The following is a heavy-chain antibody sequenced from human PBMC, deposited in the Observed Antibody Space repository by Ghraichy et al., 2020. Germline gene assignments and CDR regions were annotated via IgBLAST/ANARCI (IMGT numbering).Heavy chain of an antibody. CDR3: ARDVEWSTYFDS. V-gene: IGHV4-59*01. D-gene: IGHD3-3*01. J-gene: IGHJ4*02. CDR2: IYYSGST. Sequence: SETLSLTCTVSGGSISSYYWSWIRQPPGKGLEWIGYIYYSGSTNYNPSLKSRVTMSADTSKNQFSLRLTSVTAADTAVYYCARDVEWSTYFDSWGQGTLVTVSS. CDR1: GGSISSYY.